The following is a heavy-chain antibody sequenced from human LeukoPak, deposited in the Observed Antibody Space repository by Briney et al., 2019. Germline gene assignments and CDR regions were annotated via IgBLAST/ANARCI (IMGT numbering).Heavy chain of an antibody. D-gene: IGHD5-24*01. CDR3: ASSRVEIWYYFDY. Sequence: PSETLSLTCAVSGGSISSGGYSWSWIRQPPGKGLEWIGYIYHSGSTYYNPSLKSRVTISVDRSKNQFSLKLSSVTAADTAVYYCASSRVEIWYYFDYWGQGTLVTVSS. J-gene: IGHJ4*02. V-gene: IGHV4-30-2*01. CDR2: IYHSGST. CDR1: GGSISSGGYS.